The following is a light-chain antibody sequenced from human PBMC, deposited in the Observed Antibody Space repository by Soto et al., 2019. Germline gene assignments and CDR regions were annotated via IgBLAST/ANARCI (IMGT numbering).Light chain of an antibody. CDR3: QDYGSSEWT. J-gene: IGKJ1*01. CDR2: GAS. V-gene: IGKV3-20*01. CDR1: QNVRSNY. Sequence: EIVLTQSPGTLSLSPGERVTLSCRASQNVRSNYLAWYQQKPGQAPRLLIYGASTRASGLPERFSGSGSGTDFTLTSSRLAPEDFAVYYCQDYGSSEWTFGQGTKVDIK.